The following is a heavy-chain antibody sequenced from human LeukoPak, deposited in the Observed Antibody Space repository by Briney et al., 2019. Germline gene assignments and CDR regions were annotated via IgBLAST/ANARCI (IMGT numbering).Heavy chain of an antibody. J-gene: IGHJ4*02. CDR2: ISGSSSIT. CDR1: GFTFSSFG. V-gene: IGHV3-48*04. Sequence: GGSLRLSCAASGFTFSSFGMNWVRQAPGKGLEWVSYISGSSSITYYADSVKGRFTISRDNAKNSLYLQMNSLRAEDTAVYYCARDSGDYYDSSGYPFDYWGQGTLVTVSS. CDR3: ARDSGDYYDSSGYPFDY. D-gene: IGHD3-22*01.